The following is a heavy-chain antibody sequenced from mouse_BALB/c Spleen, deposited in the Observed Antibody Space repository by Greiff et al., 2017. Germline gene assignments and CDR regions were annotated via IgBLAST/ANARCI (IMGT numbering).Heavy chain of an antibody. Sequence: EVHLVESGGGLVQPGGSRKLSCAGSGFTFSSFGMHWVRQAPEKGLEWVAYISSGSSTIYYADTVKGRFTISRDNPKNTLFLQMTSLRSEDTAMYYCARGGGDVDYWGQGTTLTVAS. D-gene: IGHD3-3*01. CDR1: GFTFSSFG. CDR3: ARGGGDVDY. J-gene: IGHJ2*01. CDR2: ISSGSSTI. V-gene: IGHV5-17*02.